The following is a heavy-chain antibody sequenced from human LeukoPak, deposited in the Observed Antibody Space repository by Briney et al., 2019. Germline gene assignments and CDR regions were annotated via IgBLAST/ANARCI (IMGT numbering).Heavy chain of an antibody. CDR1: GGSFSGYY. D-gene: IGHD4-4*01. CDR2: INHSGST. Sequence: SETLSLTCAVYGGSFSGYYWSWIRQPPGKGLEWIGEINHSGSTNYNPSLKSRVTISVDTSKNQFSLKLSSVTAADTAVYYCARHSRVTSWVMDVWGQGTTVTVSS. J-gene: IGHJ6*02. V-gene: IGHV4-34*01. CDR3: ARHSRVTSWVMDV.